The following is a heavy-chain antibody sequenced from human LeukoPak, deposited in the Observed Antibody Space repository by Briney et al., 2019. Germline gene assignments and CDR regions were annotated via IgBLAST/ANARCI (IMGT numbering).Heavy chain of an antibody. J-gene: IGHJ4*02. D-gene: IGHD3-16*01. Sequence: PGGSLRLSCSTSGFTFSNYWVTWVRQAPGKGLEWVASINQVGSETFFVDSVKGRFTISRDNARNSVDLQMSSLRAEDSGVYYCARIWGSHTGDYALYHFDYWGQGTLVTVSS. CDR2: INQVGSET. CDR1: GFTFSNYW. V-gene: IGHV3-7*01. CDR3: ARIWGSHTGDYALYHFDY.